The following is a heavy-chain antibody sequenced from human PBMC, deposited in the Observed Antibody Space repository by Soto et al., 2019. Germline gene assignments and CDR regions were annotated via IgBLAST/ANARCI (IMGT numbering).Heavy chain of an antibody. CDR2: INPSGGST. D-gene: IGHD2-15*01. V-gene: IGHV1-46*01. CDR3: ARDCVVVVAATRDYYYGMDV. Sequence: ASVKVSCKASGYTFTSYYMHWVRQAPGQGLEWMGIINPSGGSTSYAQKFQGRVTMTRDTSTSTVYMELSSLRSEDTAVYYCARDCVVVVAATRDYYYGMDVWGQGTTVTVSS. J-gene: IGHJ6*02. CDR1: GYTFTSYY.